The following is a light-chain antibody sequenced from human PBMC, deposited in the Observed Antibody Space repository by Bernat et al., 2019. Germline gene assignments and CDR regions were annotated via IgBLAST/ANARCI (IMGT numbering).Light chain of an antibody. V-gene: IGKV1-5*03. CDR2: KAS. J-gene: IGKJ5*01. Sequence: DIQMTQSPSTLSASVGDRVTITCRASQSISDWLAWYQQKPGKAPKLLIYKASNLESGVPSRFSGSGSGTEFTLTISSLQPDDSATYYCQQCNSYITFGQGKRLEIK. CDR3: QQCNSYIT. CDR1: QSISDW.